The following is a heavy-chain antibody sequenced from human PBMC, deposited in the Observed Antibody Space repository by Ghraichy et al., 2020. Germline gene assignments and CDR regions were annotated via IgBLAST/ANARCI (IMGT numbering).Heavy chain of an antibody. D-gene: IGHD2-2*02. Sequence: GGSLRLSCAASGFTVSSNYMSWVRQAPGKGLEWVSVIYSGGSTYYADSVKGRFTISRDNSKNTLYLQMNSLRAEDTAVYYCARDSGVDCSSTSCYNRSYYYYMDVWCKGTTVTVSS. CDR1: GFTVSSNY. CDR3: ARDSGVDCSSTSCYNRSYYYYMDV. J-gene: IGHJ6*03. CDR2: IYSGGST. V-gene: IGHV3-53*01.